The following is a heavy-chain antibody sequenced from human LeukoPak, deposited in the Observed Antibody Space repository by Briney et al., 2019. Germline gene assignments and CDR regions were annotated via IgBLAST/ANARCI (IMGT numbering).Heavy chain of an antibody. Sequence: SETLSLTCTVSGGSISSSSYYWGWIRQPPGKGLEWIGSIYYSGSTYYNPSLKSRVTISVDTSKNQFSLKLSSVTAADTAVYYCAKRRYGSGSNRHYYYYGMDVWGQGTTVAVSS. J-gene: IGHJ6*02. CDR2: IYYSGST. D-gene: IGHD3-10*01. V-gene: IGHV4-39*07. CDR1: GGSISSSSYY. CDR3: AKRRYGSGSNRHYYYYGMDV.